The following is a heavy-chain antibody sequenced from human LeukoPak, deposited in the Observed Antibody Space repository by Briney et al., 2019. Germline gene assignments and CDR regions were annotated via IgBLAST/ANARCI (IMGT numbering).Heavy chain of an antibody. Sequence: ASVKVSCKASGYTFTGYYIHWVRQVPGQALEWMGWINLNSGGTNYAQKFQGRATMTRDTSITTAYMELSRLRSDDTAVYYCARGFSSWYLSPYYLEYCGQGTPVTVSS. D-gene: IGHD6-13*01. CDR3: ARGFSSWYLSPYYLEY. CDR1: GYTFTGYY. CDR2: INLNSGGT. V-gene: IGHV1-2*02. J-gene: IGHJ4*02.